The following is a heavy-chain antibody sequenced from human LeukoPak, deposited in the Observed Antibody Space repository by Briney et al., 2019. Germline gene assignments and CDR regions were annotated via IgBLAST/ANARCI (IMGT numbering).Heavy chain of an antibody. D-gene: IGHD5-18*01. J-gene: IGHJ4*02. CDR2: ISGSAHKI. V-gene: IGHV3-23*01. CDR1: GITFSNYA. CDR3: AGRVTGYSSGYVY. Sequence: GGSLRLPCVASGITFSNYAVSWVRQAPEKGLDWVSVISGSAHKIRYADSVKGRFTISRDNSENIVYLQMNNLGAEDTAVYYCAGRVTGYSSGYVYWGQGTLVTVSS.